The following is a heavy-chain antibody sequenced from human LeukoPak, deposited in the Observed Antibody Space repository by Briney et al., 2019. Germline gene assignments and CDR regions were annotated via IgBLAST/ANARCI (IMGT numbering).Heavy chain of an antibody. V-gene: IGHV3-30*14. CDR2: ISYDGSNK. CDR3: AGLMR. J-gene: IGHJ4*02. D-gene: IGHD3-16*01. CDR1: GFTFSSYA. Sequence: GGSLRLSCAASGFTFSSYAMSWVRQAPGKGLEWVAVISYDGSNKYYADSVKGRITISRDNSKNTLYLQMNSLRAEDTAVYYCAGLMRWGQGTLVTVSS.